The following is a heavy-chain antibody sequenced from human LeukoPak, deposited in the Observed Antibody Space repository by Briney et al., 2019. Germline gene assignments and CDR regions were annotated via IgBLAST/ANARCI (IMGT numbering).Heavy chain of an antibody. D-gene: IGHD3-9*01. V-gene: IGHV4-59*11. CDR2: IYDSGNT. CDR1: GGSISSHY. CDR3: ARDNYDVLTGETRAFDI. J-gene: IGHJ3*02. Sequence: SETLSLTCTVSGGSISSHYWTWIRQAPGKGLEWIGYIYDSGNTNYNPSLKSRVTIAVDTSKNQFSLKLSSLTAADTAVYYCARDNYDVLTGETRAFDIWGQGTMVTVSS.